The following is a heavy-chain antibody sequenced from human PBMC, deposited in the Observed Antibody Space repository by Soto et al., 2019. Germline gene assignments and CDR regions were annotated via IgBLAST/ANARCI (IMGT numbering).Heavy chain of an antibody. Sequence: GGSLRLSCAASGFNFSSYAMSWVRQAPGKGMEWVAAISGSGGSTYYADSVKGRFTISRDNSKNTLYLQMNSLRAEDAAVYYCAKDLVGSNADYFDYWGQGTLVTVSS. J-gene: IGHJ4*02. CDR3: AKDLVGSNADYFDY. V-gene: IGHV3-23*01. D-gene: IGHD2-15*01. CDR2: ISGSGGST. CDR1: GFNFSSYA.